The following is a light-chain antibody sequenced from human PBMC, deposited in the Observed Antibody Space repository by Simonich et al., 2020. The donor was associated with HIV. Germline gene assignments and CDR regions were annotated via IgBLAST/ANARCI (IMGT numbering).Light chain of an antibody. V-gene: IGLV2-8*01. J-gene: IGLJ3*02. CDR2: EVS. CDR1: SSDVGGYNY. CDR3: SSYTSSSTWV. Sequence: QSALTQPPSASGSPGQSVTISCTGTSSDVGGYNYVSWYQQHPGKAPKRMIYEVSKRPSGAPNRFSGYKSGNTASLTISGLQAEDEADYYCSSYTSSSTWVFGGGTKLTVL.